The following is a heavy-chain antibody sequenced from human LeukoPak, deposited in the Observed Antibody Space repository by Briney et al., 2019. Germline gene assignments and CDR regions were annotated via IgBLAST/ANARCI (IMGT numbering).Heavy chain of an antibody. CDR2: INHSGRT. CDR3: AREKERYSDY. V-gene: IGHV4-34*01. J-gene: IGHJ4*02. D-gene: IGHD5-18*01. Sequence: SETLSLTCAVYGGSFSGCYWSWIREPRGEGLEWIGEINHSGRTNYNPSLKSRVIISVDTSKNQFSLKLSSVTAADTAVYYCAREKERYSDYWGQGTLVTVSS. CDR1: GGSFSGCY.